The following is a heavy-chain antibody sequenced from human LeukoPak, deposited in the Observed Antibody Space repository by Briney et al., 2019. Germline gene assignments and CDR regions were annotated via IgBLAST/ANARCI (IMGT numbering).Heavy chain of an antibody. CDR3: ARAAYCGGDCYYYFEY. CDR2: ITPNSGDT. V-gene: IGHV1-2*02. J-gene: IGHJ4*02. D-gene: IGHD2-21*02. Sequence: ASVKVSCKASGDTFSGYYMHWIRQAPGQGLEWMGLITPNSGDTIYAQKFQGRVTMTRDTSISTAYIELSRLRSDDTDVYYCARAAYCGGDCYYYFEYWGQGTLVTVSS. CDR1: GDTFSGYY.